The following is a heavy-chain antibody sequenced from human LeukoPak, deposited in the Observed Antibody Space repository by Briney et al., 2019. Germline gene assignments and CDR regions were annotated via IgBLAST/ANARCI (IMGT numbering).Heavy chain of an antibody. CDR3: ASADYDFWSGSPFDY. Sequence: HPGRSLRLSCAASGFTFDDYAMHWVRQAPGKGLEWVAVISYDGSNKYYADSVKGRFTISRDNSKNTLYLQMNSLRAEDTAVYYCASADYDFWSGSPFDYWGQGTLVTVSS. J-gene: IGHJ4*02. CDR1: GFTFDDYA. V-gene: IGHV3-30-3*01. CDR2: ISYDGSNK. D-gene: IGHD3-3*01.